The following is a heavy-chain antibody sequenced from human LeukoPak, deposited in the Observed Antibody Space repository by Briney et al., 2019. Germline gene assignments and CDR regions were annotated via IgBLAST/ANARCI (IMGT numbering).Heavy chain of an antibody. J-gene: IGHJ5*02. Sequence: PGGSLRLSCAASGFTFSTFGMHWVRQAPGKGLEWVAFIRYDETSKYYADSVKGRFTISRDNSKNTLHLQMNSLRAEDTAVYYCAKDLEPRISGGSFDPWGQGTLVTVSS. CDR2: IRYDETSK. V-gene: IGHV3-30*02. CDR1: GFTFSTFG. D-gene: IGHD2-21*01. CDR3: AKDLEPRISGGSFDP.